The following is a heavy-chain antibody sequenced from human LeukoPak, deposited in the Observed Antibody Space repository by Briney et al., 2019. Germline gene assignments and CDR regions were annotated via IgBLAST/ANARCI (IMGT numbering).Heavy chain of an antibody. V-gene: IGHV3-30*18. D-gene: IGHD6-6*01. CDR1: GFTFSSYG. CDR3: AKEYSSSSVDY. J-gene: IGHJ4*02. Sequence: GGSLRLSCAASGFTFSSYGMHWVRQAPGKGLEWVAVVSYDGSNKYYADSVKGRFTISRDNSKNTLYLQMNSLRAEDTAVYYCAKEYSSSSVDYWGQGTLVTVSS. CDR2: VSYDGSNK.